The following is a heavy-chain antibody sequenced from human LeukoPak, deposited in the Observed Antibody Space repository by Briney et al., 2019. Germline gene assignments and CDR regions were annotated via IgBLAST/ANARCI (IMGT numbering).Heavy chain of an antibody. CDR3: VRDPSCSGGGCYYYYGMDV. D-gene: IGHD2-15*01. J-gene: IGHJ6*02. CDR1: GFTFSSYW. CDR2: IKQDGSEK. V-gene: IGHV3-7*01. Sequence: GGSLRLSCAASGFTFSSYWMSWVRQAPGKGLEWVANIKQDGSEKYYVDSVKGRFTISRDNAKNTLYLQMNSLRADDTAIYYCVRDPSCSGGGCYYYYGMDVWGQGTTVTVSS.